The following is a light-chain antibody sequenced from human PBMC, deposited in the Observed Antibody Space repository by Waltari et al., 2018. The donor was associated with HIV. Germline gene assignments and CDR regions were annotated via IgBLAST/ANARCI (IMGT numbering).Light chain of an antibody. Sequence: QSVLTQPPSASGTPGQRITISCSGSSSKIGNNYVHRYQHPPGTAPKLLIYRNNQRASGVPDRFSGSKSGTSASLAISGLRSEDEADYYCVTWADRSSGPVVFGGGTKVTVL. CDR3: VTWADRSSGPVV. CDR1: SSKIGNNY. V-gene: IGLV1-47*01. J-gene: IGLJ2*01. CDR2: RNN.